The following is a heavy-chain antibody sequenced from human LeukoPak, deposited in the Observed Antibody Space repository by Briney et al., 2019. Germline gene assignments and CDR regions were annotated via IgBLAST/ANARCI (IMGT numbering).Heavy chain of an antibody. CDR1: GFTFSDYY. D-gene: IGHD1-1*01. Sequence: PGGSLRLSCAASGFTFSDYYMSWIRQAPGKGLEWVSYMSSSGSSIYYADSVKGRFTISRDNVQSSLYLQMKSLRAEDTAVYYCARVTMSGTTGYYYMDVWGKGTTVTVSS. CDR3: ARVTMSGTTGYYYMDV. J-gene: IGHJ6*03. V-gene: IGHV3-11*04. CDR2: MSSSGSSI.